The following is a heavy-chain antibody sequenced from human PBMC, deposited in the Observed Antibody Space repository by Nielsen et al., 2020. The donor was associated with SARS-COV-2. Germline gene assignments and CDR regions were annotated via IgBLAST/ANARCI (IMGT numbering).Heavy chain of an antibody. CDR3: TRNHGSSGYYSIAIDY. CDR1: GFTFGDYA. Sequence: GESLKISCTASGFTFGDYAMSWFRQAPGKGLEWVGFIRSKACGGTTEYAASVKGRFTISRDDSKSIAYLQMNSLKTEDTAVYYCTRNHGSSGYYSIAIDYWGQGTLVTVSS. CDR2: IRSKACGGTT. V-gene: IGHV3-49*03. J-gene: IGHJ4*02. D-gene: IGHD3-22*01.